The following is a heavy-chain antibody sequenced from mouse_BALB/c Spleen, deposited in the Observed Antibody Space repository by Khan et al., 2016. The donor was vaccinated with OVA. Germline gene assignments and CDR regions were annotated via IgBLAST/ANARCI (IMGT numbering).Heavy chain of an antibody. D-gene: IGHD2-10*01. CDR3: ARQPYYHNNFMDN. J-gene: IGHJ4*01. CDR1: GFPLTTYG. Sequence: QVQLKQSGPGLAAPSQSLSITCTISGFPLTTYGVHWVRQPPGKGLEWLVVIWSDGTTNYNSALKSRLTITKDNSQSQVFLKLNSLQTEDTASDCWARQPYYHNNFMDNWGQGTSFTVSP. V-gene: IGHV2-6-1*01. CDR2: IWSDGTT.